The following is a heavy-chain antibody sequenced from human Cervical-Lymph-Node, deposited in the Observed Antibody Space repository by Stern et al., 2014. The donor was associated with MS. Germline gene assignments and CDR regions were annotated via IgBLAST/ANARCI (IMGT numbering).Heavy chain of an antibody. CDR1: GFTFHSYS. D-gene: IGHD3-16*01. V-gene: IGHV3-21*02. J-gene: IGHJ6*02. Sequence: EVQLVESGGGLVKPGGSLRVSCAASGFTFHSYSMTWVRQAPGKGLEWVASISTKSTFLDYADSVKGRFTISRDNAKNSLYLQMNGLRDEDTAVYFCAGLGDDNYYFPVDVWGQGTTVAVSS. CDR2: ISTKSTFL. CDR3: AGLGDDNYYFPVDV.